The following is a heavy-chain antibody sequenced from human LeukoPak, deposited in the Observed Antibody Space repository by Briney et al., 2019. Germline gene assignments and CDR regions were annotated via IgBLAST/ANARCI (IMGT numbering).Heavy chain of an antibody. V-gene: IGHV3-66*01. D-gene: IGHD5-18*01. CDR2: IYSGGST. J-gene: IGHJ4*02. Sequence: GGSLRLSCAASGFTVSSNYMSWVRQAPGKGLEWVSVIYSGGSTYYADSVKGRFTISRDNPKNTLYLQMNSLRAEDTAVYYCARLRGGRGYSYGPPDYWGQGTLVTVSS. CDR3: ARLRGGRGYSYGPPDY. CDR1: GFTVSSNY.